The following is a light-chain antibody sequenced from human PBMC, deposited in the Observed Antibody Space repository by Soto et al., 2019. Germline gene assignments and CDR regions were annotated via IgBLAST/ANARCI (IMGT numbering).Light chain of an antibody. CDR2: GAY. J-gene: IGKJ2*01. CDR3: QQYNNCPPYT. V-gene: IGKV3-15*01. Sequence: EIVLTQSPATMSVSPGERATLSCRASQSVSTNLAWYQQKPGQPPRLLIYGAYTRATDIPARFSGSGSGTEFTLTIIGLQSEEFAVYYCQQYNNCPPYTFGQGTKLEIK. CDR1: QSVSTN.